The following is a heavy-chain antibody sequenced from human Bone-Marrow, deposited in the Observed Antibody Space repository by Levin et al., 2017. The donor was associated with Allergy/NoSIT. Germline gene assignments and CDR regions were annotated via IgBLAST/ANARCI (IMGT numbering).Heavy chain of an antibody. D-gene: IGHD3-10*01. J-gene: IGHJ4*02. CDR3: ARDMGRY. V-gene: IGHV3-74*01. Sequence: PGGSLRLSCAASGFTFSTYWMHWVRQAPGKGLVWVSRINGDGSGTNYADSVKGRFTISRDNAKNTLYLQMNSLRAEDSAVYYCARDMGRYWGQGTLVTVSS. CDR1: GFTFSTYW. CDR2: INGDGSGT.